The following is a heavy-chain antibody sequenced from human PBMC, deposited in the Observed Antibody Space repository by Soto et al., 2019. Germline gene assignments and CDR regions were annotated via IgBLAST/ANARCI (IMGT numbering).Heavy chain of an antibody. D-gene: IGHD6-13*01. CDR2: ISYDGSNK. CDR3: ASLYVSSSWYDAFDI. Sequence: GGSLRLSCAASGFTFSSYAMHWVRQAPGKGLEWVAVISYDGSNKYYADSVKGRFTISRDNSKNTLYLQMNSLRAEDTAVDYCASLYVSSSWYDAFDIWGQGTMVTVSS. V-gene: IGHV3-30*04. J-gene: IGHJ3*02. CDR1: GFTFSSYA.